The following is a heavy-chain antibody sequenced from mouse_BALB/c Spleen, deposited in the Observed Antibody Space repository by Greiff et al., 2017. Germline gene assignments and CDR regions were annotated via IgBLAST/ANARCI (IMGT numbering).Heavy chain of an antibody. CDR1: GFNIKDYY. Sequence: EVQLQQSGAELVRPGALVKLSCKASGFNIKDYYMHWVKQRPEQGLEWIGWIDPENGNTIYDPKFQGKASITADTSSNTAYLQLSRLTSEDTAVYDCASHYYGYETFAYWGQGTLVTVSA. CDR2: IDPENGNT. D-gene: IGHD1-2*01. V-gene: IGHV14-1*02. CDR3: ASHYYGYETFAY. J-gene: IGHJ3*01.